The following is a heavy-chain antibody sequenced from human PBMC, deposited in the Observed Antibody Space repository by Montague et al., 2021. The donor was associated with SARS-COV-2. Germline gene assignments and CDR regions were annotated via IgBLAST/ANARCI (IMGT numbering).Heavy chain of an antibody. CDR3: VRGIEAAGSYDY. V-gene: IGHV6-1*01. D-gene: IGHD6-13*01. J-gene: IGHJ4*02. CDR2: TYYKSMWKS. Sequence: CAISGDSVSSNSATWNWIRQSPSRGLEWLGRTYYKSMWKSDYAXXXKSRIAINPDTSKNQFSLQLSSVTPEDPALYYCVRGIEAAGSYDYWGQGTLVTVSS. CDR1: GDSVSSNSAT.